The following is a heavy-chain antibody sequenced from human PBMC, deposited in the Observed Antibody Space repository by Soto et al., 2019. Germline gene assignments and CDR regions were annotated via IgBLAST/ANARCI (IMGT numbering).Heavy chain of an antibody. CDR1: GYTFTSYV. CDR3: ARGAAAAGTPYYYYGMDV. J-gene: IGHJ6*02. CDR2: ISAYNGNT. Sequence: ASVNXSCKASGYTFTSYVSSWARQAPGQGLEWMGWISAYNGNTNYAQKLQGRVTMTTDTSTSTAYMELRSLRSDDTAVYYCARGAAAAGTPYYYYGMDVWGQGTRV. D-gene: IGHD6-13*01. V-gene: IGHV1-18*01.